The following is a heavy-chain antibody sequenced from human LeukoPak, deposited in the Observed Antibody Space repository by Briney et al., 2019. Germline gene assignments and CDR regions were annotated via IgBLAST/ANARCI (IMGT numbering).Heavy chain of an antibody. J-gene: IGHJ3*02. Sequence: GESLKISCKGSGYSFTSYWIGWVRQMPGKGLEWMGIIYPGDSDTRYSPSFQGQVTISADKSISTAYLQWSSLKASDTAMYYCASQTFEMATAGGFDAFDIWGQGTMVTVSS. CDR1: GYSFTSYW. D-gene: IGHD5-24*01. V-gene: IGHV5-51*01. CDR2: IYPGDSDT. CDR3: ASQTFEMATAGGFDAFDI.